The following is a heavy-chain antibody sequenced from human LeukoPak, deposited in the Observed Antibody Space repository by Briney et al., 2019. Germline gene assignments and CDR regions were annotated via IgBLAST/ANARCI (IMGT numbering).Heavy chain of an antibody. CDR3: AKKWFGESDPDY. CDR2: ISYDGSNK. V-gene: IGHV3-30*18. Sequence: GGSLRLSCAASGFTFSSYGMHWVRQAPGKGLEWVAVISYDGSNKYYADSVKGRFTISRDNSKNTLYLQMNSLRAEDTAVYHCAKKWFGESDPDYWGQGTLVTVSS. D-gene: IGHD3-10*01. J-gene: IGHJ4*02. CDR1: GFTFSSYG.